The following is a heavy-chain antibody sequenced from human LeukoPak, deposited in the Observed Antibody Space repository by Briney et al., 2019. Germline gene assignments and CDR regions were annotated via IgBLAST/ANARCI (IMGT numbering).Heavy chain of an antibody. CDR2: ISTSNSYI. V-gene: IGHV3-21*04. Sequence: GGSLRLSCGASGFTFSSYPMNWVRQAPGKGLEWVSSISTSNSYIYYADSVKGRFTISRDNSKSTLYLEMNSLRAEDTAVYYCAKNPLVAGTIYFDSWGQGTLLTVSS. J-gene: IGHJ4*02. D-gene: IGHD6-19*01. CDR1: GFTFSSYP. CDR3: AKNPLVAGTIYFDS.